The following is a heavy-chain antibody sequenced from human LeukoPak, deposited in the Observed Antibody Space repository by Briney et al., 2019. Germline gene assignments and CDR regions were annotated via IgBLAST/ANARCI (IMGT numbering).Heavy chain of an antibody. D-gene: IGHD3/OR15-3a*01. CDR3: VRDRDWGFDY. CDR2: IKQDGSEK. V-gene: IGHV3-7*01. J-gene: IGHJ4*02. CDR1: GFTFSSYW. Sequence: GGSLRLSCAASGFTFSSYWMSWVRQAPGKGLEWVANIKQDGSEKYYVDSVKGRFTLSRDNFKNTLSLQMNSLRAEDTAVYYCVRDRDWGFDYWGQGTLVTVSS.